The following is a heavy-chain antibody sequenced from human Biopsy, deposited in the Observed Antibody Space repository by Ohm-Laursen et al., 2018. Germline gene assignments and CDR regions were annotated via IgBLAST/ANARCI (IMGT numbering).Heavy chain of an antibody. CDR1: DGSISGYY. J-gene: IGHJ4*02. Sequence: SETLSLTCTVSDGSISGYYWSWIRQPPGKGLEWIGYISYSGSTNYNPSLRSRVTISLDTSKNQFSLKLSSVTAADTAVYYCARLPHGDLRYNFDYWGQGTLVTVSS. V-gene: IGHV4-59*08. CDR3: ARLPHGDLRYNFDY. D-gene: IGHD2-21*02. CDR2: ISYSGST.